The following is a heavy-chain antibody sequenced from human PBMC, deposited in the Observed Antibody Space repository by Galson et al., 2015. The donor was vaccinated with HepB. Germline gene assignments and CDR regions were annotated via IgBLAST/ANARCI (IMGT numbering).Heavy chain of an antibody. CDR2: IKEDVRDR. Sequence: SLRLSCAASGFTFSRYWMSWVRQAPGKGLEWVANIKEDVRDRYYVDSVKGRFTISRDNAQNSLFLQMSNLRAEDTAVYYCTARRDYRSTWYPGDGFEIWGQGTMVTVSS. J-gene: IGHJ3*02. CDR3: TARRDYRSTWYPGDGFEI. D-gene: IGHD6-13*01. CDR1: GFTFSRYW. V-gene: IGHV3-7*01.